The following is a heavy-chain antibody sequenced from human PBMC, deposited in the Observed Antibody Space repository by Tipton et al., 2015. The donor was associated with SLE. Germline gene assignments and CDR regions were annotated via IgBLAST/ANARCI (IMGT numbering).Heavy chain of an antibody. D-gene: IGHD3-10*01. CDR1: NASINSVGYY. CDR3: ASPGGGSGSFDAFDI. CDR2: IYYNGNT. Sequence: TLSLTCTVSNASINSVGYYWTWIRQHPGKALEWIGYIYYNGNTYYNPSLKSRATISADTSNNEFSLRPTSVTAADTAIYYCASPGGGSGSFDAFDIWGQGTMFTVSS. J-gene: IGHJ3*02. V-gene: IGHV4-31*03.